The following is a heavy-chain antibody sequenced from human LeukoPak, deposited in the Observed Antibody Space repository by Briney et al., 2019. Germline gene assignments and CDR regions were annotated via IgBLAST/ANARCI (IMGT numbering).Heavy chain of an antibody. D-gene: IGHD6-6*01. CDR2: IYWNDDK. V-gene: IGHV2-5*01. CDR3: AHRPLSSSLNY. CDR1: GFSPSTSEVG. J-gene: IGHJ4*02. Sequence: KVSGPTLVNPTQPLTLTCTFSGFSPSTSEVGVAWIRQPPGKALEWLALIYWNDDKLYSPSLERRLTITQDTSKNQVVLTMTNMHPVDTATYYCAHRPLSSSLNYWGQGTLVTVSS.